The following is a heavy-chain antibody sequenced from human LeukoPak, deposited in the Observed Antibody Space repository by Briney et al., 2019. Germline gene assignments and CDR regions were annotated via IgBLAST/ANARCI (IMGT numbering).Heavy chain of an antibody. CDR1: GYTFTGYY. J-gene: IGHJ4*02. CDR2: ISAYNGNT. D-gene: IGHD3-22*01. Sequence: ASVKVSCKASGYTFTGYYMHWVRQAPGQGLEWMGWISAYNGNTNYAQKLQGRVTMTTDTSTSTAYMELRSLRSDDTAVYYCARVIYYDSSGYYSPHFDYWGQGTLVTVSS. CDR3: ARVIYYDSSGYYSPHFDY. V-gene: IGHV1-18*04.